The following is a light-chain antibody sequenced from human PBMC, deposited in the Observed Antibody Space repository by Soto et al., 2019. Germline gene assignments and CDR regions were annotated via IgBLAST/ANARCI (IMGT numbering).Light chain of an antibody. V-gene: IGLV1-44*01. CDR1: SSNIGDNP. CDR3: AAWDDSLNGVV. Sequence: QSVLTQPPSASGTPGQRITISCSGSSSNIGDNPVNWYQQLPGTAPKLLIHSNNQRPSGVPDRFSGSKSGTSASLAISGLQSEDEADYYCAAWDDSLNGVVFGGGTKLTVL. J-gene: IGLJ2*01. CDR2: SNN.